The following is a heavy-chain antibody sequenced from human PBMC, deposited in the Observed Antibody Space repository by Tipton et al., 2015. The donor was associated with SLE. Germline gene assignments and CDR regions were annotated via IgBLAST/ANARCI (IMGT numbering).Heavy chain of an antibody. V-gene: IGHV4-34*01. D-gene: IGHD1-7*01. J-gene: IGHJ4*02. CDR1: GGSFSTYH. CDR2: INQSGST. CDR3: ARYLDWNYTFIAI. Sequence: TLSLTCAVFGGSFSTYHWSWIRQPPGKGLEWIGEINQSGSTNYNPTLKSRVTISRDTSEKQVSLKLTSVTAADTAVYYCARYLDWNYTFIAIWGQGSLVTVSS.